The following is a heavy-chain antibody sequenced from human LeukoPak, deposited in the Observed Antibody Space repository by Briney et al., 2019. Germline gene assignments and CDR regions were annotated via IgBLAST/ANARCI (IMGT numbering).Heavy chain of an antibody. D-gene: IGHD3-3*01. V-gene: IGHV1-18*01. CDR2: ISAYNGNT. CDR1: GYTFTSYG. J-gene: IGHJ6*02. Sequence: ASVKVSCKASGYTFTSYGISWVRRAPGQGLEWMGWISAYNGNTNYAQKLQGRVTMTTDTSTSTAYMELRSLRSDDTAVYYCARATPNYDFWSGYYALQNYYYGMDVWGQGTTVTVSS. CDR3: ARATPNYDFWSGYYALQNYYYGMDV.